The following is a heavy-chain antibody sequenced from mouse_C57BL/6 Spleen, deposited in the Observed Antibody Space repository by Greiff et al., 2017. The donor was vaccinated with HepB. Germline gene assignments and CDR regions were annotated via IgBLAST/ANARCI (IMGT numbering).Heavy chain of an antibody. CDR1: GYTFTSYW. V-gene: IGHV1-64*01. D-gene: IGHD1-1*01. Sequence: QVQLQQSGAELVKPGASVKLSCKASGYTFTSYWMHWVKQRPGQGLEWIGMIHPNSGSTNYNEKFKSKATLTVDKSSSTAYMQLSSLTSEDSAVYYCARSIYYYEDFDVWGTGTTVTVSS. CDR3: ARSIYYYEDFDV. CDR2: IHPNSGST. J-gene: IGHJ1*03.